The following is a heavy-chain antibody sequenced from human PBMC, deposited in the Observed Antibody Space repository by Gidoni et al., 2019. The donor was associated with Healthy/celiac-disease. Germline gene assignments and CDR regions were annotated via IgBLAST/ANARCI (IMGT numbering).Heavy chain of an antibody. CDR2: ISGSGGST. J-gene: IGHJ4*02. V-gene: IGHV3-23*01. D-gene: IGHD2-2*01. Sequence: EVQLLESGGGLVQPGGSLRLSCAASGFTFSSYAISWVRQAPGKGLEWVSAISGSGGSTYYADSVKGRFTISRDNSKNTLYLQMNSLRAEDTAVYYCAKGRGYQLLIDYWGQGTLVTVSS. CDR3: AKGRGYQLLIDY. CDR1: GFTFSSYA.